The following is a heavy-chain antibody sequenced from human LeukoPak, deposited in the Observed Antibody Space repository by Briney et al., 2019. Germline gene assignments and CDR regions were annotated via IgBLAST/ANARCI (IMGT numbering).Heavy chain of an antibody. V-gene: IGHV1-2*04. CDR2: INPNSGGT. CDR3: ARGQVTTTYYYGMDV. CDR1: GYTFTGYY. J-gene: IGHJ6*02. D-gene: IGHD4-17*01. Sequence: ASVKVSCKASGYTFTGYYMHWVRQAPGQGLEWMGWINPNSGGTNYAQKFQGWVTMTRDTSISTAYMELSRLRSDDTAVYYCARGQVTTTYYYGMDVWGQGTTVTVSS.